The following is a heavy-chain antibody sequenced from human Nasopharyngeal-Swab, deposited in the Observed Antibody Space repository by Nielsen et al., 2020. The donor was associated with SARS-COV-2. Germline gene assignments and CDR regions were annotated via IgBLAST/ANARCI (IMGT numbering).Heavy chain of an antibody. CDR2: IWYDGSNK. D-gene: IGHD3-22*01. Sequence: VRQAPGKGLEWEAVIWYDGSNKYHADSVKGRFTISRYNSKNTLYLQMNRLRAEYTAVYYCARVAPLAGSSGYYYYGMDVWGQGTTVTVSS. CDR3: ARVAPLAGSSGYYYYGMDV. J-gene: IGHJ6*02. V-gene: IGHV3-33*01.